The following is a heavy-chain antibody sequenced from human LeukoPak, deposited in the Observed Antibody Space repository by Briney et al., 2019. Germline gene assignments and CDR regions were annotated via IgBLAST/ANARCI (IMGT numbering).Heavy chain of an antibody. CDR2: IDRSSDHT. V-gene: IGHV3-21*01. D-gene: IGHD3-22*01. CDR3: ARDLGTMVVVVLFHS. Sequence: GSLKLSCAASGFIFSDYSMNWVRQAPGKGLEWVSSIDRSSDHTYYADSVKGRFTISRDNAKNSLYLQMNSLRAEGTAVYYCARDLGTMVVVVLFHSWGQGTLVTVSS. J-gene: IGHJ4*02. CDR1: GFIFSDYS.